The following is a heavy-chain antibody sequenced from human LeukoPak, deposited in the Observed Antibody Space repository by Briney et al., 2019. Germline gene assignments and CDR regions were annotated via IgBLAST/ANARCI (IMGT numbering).Heavy chain of an antibody. D-gene: IGHD6-13*01. J-gene: IGHJ4*02. CDR2: ISAYNGNT. Sequence: WASVKVSCKASGYTFTSYGISWVRQAPGQELEWMGWISAYNGNTNYAQKLQGRVTMTTDTSTSTAYMELRSLRSDDTAVYYCARDRGRYSSSWYWGDLFHFDYWGQGTLVTVSS. CDR1: GYTFTSYG. CDR3: ARDRGRYSSSWYWGDLFHFDY. V-gene: IGHV1-18*01.